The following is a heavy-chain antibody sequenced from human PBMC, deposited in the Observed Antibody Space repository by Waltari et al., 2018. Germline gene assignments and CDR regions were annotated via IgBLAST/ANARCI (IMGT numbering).Heavy chain of an antibody. D-gene: IGHD3-10*01. CDR3: AGSKVQPGTFDY. V-gene: IGHV4-59*01. Sequence: QVQLQESGPGLVKPSETLSLTCTVSGGSISPYYWSWIRQPPGKGLEWIGYSSYSGRPYHSPSLKSRVTISVDTSRNKFSLKLSSVTAADTAVYYCAGSKVQPGTFDYWGQGTLVTVSS. J-gene: IGHJ4*02. CDR1: GGSISPYY. CDR2: SSYSGRP.